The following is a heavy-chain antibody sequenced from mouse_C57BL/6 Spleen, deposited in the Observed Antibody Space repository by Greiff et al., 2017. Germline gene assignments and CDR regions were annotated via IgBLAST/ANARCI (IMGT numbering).Heavy chain of an antibody. Sequence: VQLQQSGPELVKPGASVKISCTASGYTFTDYYMNWVKQSPGKSLEWIGDINPNNGGTSYNQKFKGKATLTVDKSSSTAYMELRSLTSEDSAVYYCAKGSLAYWGQGTLVTVSA. CDR1: GYTFTDYY. D-gene: IGHD1-1*01. V-gene: IGHV1-26*01. J-gene: IGHJ3*01. CDR2: INPNNGGT. CDR3: AKGSLAY.